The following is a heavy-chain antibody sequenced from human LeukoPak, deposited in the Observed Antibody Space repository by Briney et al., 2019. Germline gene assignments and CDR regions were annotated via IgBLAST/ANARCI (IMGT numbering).Heavy chain of an antibody. J-gene: IGHJ4*02. CDR3: VAGLWC. V-gene: IGHV3-53*01. D-gene: IGHD2-21*01. CDR2: IDSGGST. CDR1: GFTVSSNY. Sequence: GGSLRLSCAASGFTVSSNYMSWVRQAPGEGLEWVSIIDSGGSTYCSDSVKGRFTISRDNSKNTLYLQMNSLRAEDTAVYYCVAGLWCWGQGTLVTVSS.